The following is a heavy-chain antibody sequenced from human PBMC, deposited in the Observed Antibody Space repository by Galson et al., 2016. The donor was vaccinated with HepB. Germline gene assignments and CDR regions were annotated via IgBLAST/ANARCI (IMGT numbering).Heavy chain of an antibody. CDR3: ARDRGYCSRTSCYDHLNFDY. V-gene: IGHV4-31*03. J-gene: IGHJ4*02. D-gene: IGHD2-2*01. Sequence: TLSLTCSVSGGSISSGVYYWSWIRQHPGKGLEWIGYIPFSGSTHYNPSLKSRVTISADTSKMQFSLQLTSVTAADTAVYYCARDRGYCSRTSCYDHLNFDYWGQGILVTVSS. CDR1: GGSISSGVYY. CDR2: IPFSGST.